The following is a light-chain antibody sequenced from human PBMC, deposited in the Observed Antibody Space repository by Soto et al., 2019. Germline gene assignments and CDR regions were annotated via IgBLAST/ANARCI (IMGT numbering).Light chain of an antibody. V-gene: IGKV1-5*03. J-gene: IGKJ1*01. Sequence: DIQMTQSPSTLSPSVGDRVTITCRASQSISTWLAWYQQKPGKAPKLLIYKASSLESGVPSRFSGSGSGTEFTLTISGLQPDDFATYYCQQYNSYSWTFGQGTKVEIK. CDR1: QSISTW. CDR3: QQYNSYSWT. CDR2: KAS.